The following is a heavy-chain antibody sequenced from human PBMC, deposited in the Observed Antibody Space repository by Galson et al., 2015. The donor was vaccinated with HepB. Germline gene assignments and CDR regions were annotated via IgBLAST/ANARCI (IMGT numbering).Heavy chain of an antibody. D-gene: IGHD6-19*01. CDR2: ISWDGGST. V-gene: IGHV3-43*01. CDR3: AKEYSPKQWLEEGDCFDY. Sequence: SLRLSCAASGFTFDDYTMHWVRQAPGKGLEWVSLISWDGGSTYYADSVKGRFTISRDNSKNSLYLQMNSLRTEDTALYYCAKEYSPKQWLEEGDCFDYWGQGTLVTVSS. J-gene: IGHJ4*02. CDR1: GFTFDDYT.